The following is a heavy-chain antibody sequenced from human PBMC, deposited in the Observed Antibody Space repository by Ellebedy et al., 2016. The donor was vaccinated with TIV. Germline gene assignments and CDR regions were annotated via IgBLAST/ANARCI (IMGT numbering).Heavy chain of an antibody. CDR2: IKEDGSAK. D-gene: IGHD6-6*01. J-gene: IGHJ4*02. Sequence: GESLKIPCAASGFAFRSYWMTWVRQAPGKGLEWVANIKEDGSAKYYVDSVKGRFTTSRDNAKNSLSLKMNSLGVEETAMYYCARSTVGHGKLFQYWGQGTLVTVSS. V-gene: IGHV3-7*01. CDR3: ARSTVGHGKLFQY. CDR1: GFAFRSYW.